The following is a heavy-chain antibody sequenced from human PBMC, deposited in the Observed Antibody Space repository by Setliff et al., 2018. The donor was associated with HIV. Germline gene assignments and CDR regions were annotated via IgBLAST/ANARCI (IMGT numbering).Heavy chain of an antibody. J-gene: IGHJ4*02. V-gene: IGHV3-30*02. D-gene: IGHD6-19*01. CDR3: ARDPGSSSFDY. Sequence: PGGSLRLSCAASGFTFSSYGMHWVRQAPGKGLEWVAFIRYDGATKYYGDSMKGRFTISRDNSKNTLYLEMNSLRAEDTAAYYCARDPGSSSFDYWGQGTLVTVSS. CDR2: IRYDGATK. CDR1: GFTFSSYG.